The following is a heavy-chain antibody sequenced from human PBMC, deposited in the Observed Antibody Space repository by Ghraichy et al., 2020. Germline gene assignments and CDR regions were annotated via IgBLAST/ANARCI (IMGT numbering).Heavy chain of an antibody. CDR2: IDSSGGGT. D-gene: IGHD6-13*01. CDR3: VKDQIAASAWDGVGV. V-gene: IGHV3-23*01. J-gene: IGHJ6*02. Sequence: GGSLRLSCAASGFTFSTYAMTWVRQAPGEGLEWVSSIDSSGGGTYYADSVKGRFAISRDNSKSTVYVQMNSLGAEDTAVYYCVKDQIAASAWDGVGVWGQGTTVTVSS. CDR1: GFTFSTYA.